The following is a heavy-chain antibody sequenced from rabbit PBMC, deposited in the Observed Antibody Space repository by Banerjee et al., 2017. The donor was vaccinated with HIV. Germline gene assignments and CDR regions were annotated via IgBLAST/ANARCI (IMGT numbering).Heavy chain of an antibody. D-gene: IGHD1-1*01. Sequence: QEQLEESGGGLVKPEGSLTLTCKASGFSFSNKYVMCWVRQAPGKGLEWIGCIYIGSGNTYYASWAKGRFTFSKASSTTVTLQMTSLTAADTATYFCARGTSSSGYYMGLWGPGTLVTVS. J-gene: IGHJ4*01. CDR3: ARGTSSSGYYMGL. CDR1: GFSFSNKYV. CDR2: IYIGSGNT. V-gene: IGHV1S45*01.